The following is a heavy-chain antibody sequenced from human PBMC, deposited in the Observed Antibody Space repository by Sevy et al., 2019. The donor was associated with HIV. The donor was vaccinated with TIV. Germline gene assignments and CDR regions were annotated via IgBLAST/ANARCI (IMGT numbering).Heavy chain of an antibody. V-gene: IGHV3-33*04. CDR3: VREKGPFTAFDI. D-gene: IGHD3-16*01. J-gene: IGHJ3*02. Sequence: GGSLRLSCAASGFTFNIYGMHWVRQAPGKGLEWVAVIWKDGHNKLYADSVRGRFTFSRDNSRSTLSLQMDSLRVEDTAVYYYVREKGPFTAFDIWGQGTMVTVSS. CDR1: GFTFNIYG. CDR2: IWKDGHNK.